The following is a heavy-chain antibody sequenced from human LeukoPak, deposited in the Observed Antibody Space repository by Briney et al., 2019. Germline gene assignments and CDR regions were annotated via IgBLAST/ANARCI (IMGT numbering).Heavy chain of an antibody. CDR3: ARSGSGYFDY. CDR2: IKQYGSEK. Sequence: TGGSLRLSCAASGITLSVYWMSWVRQAPGKGLEWVANIKQYGSEKYYRDSVPGRFTISRDNAKNSLYLQMNSLRAEDTAVYYCARSGSGYFDYWGQGSLVTVSS. J-gene: IGHJ4*02. CDR1: GITLSVYW. V-gene: IGHV3-7*01.